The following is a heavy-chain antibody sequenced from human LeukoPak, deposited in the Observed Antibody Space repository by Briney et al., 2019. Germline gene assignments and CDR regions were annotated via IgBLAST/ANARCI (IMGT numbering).Heavy chain of an antibody. CDR3: ATGLRYFDWS. CDR2: INHSGST. D-gene: IGHD3-9*01. V-gene: IGHV4-34*01. J-gene: IGHJ5*02. CDR1: GGSFSGYY. Sequence: PSETLSLTCAVYGGSFSGYYWSWIRQPPGKGLEWIGEINHSGSTNYNPSLKSRVTISVDTSKNQFSLKLSSVTAADTAVYYCATGLRYFDWSWGQGTLVTVSS.